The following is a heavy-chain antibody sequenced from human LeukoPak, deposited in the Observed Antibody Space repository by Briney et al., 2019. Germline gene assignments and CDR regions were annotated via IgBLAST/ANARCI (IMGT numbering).Heavy chain of an antibody. Sequence: PGGSLRLSCAASGFTFSSYEMNWVRQAPGKGLEWVSYISSSGSTIYCADSVKGRFTISRDNAKNSLYLQMNSLRAEDTAVYYCARDQMSYYGSYLYGMDVWGQGTTVTVSS. D-gene: IGHD3-10*01. CDR2: ISSSGSTI. CDR3: ARDQMSYYGSYLYGMDV. V-gene: IGHV3-48*03. CDR1: GFTFSSYE. J-gene: IGHJ6*02.